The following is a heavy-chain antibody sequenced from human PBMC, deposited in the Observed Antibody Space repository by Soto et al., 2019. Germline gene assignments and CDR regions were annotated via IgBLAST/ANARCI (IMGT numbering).Heavy chain of an antibody. J-gene: IGHJ6*02. D-gene: IGHD3-3*01. V-gene: IGHV3-7*03. CDR2: INQAGSEK. CDR3: ATEDFWSGYYYYIRMDV. CDR1: GFVFRSHW. Sequence: GGSLRLSCTASGFVFRSHWLSWVRQAPGKGLEWVANINQAGSEKFYVDSVKGRFTISRDNSKNAVYLQMNRLRAEDTAVYYCATEDFWSGYYYYIRMDVWGQGTTVTVSS.